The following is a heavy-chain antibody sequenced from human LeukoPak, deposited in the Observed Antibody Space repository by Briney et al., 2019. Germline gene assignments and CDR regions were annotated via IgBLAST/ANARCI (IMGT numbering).Heavy chain of an antibody. D-gene: IGHD1-26*01. CDR2: ISAYNGNT. Sequence: ASVNVSCEASGYTFTSYGIRGVRPAPGQGLEWMGWISAYNGNTNYAQKLQGRVTMTTDTSTSTAYMQLSSLRSEDTAVYYCARETGSYYDYWGQGTLVTVSS. CDR3: ARETGSYYDY. CDR1: GYTFTSYG. J-gene: IGHJ4*02. V-gene: IGHV1-18*01.